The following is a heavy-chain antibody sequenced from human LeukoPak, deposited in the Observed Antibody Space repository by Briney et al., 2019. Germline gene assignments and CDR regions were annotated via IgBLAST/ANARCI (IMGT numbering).Heavy chain of an antibody. V-gene: IGHV3-23*01. J-gene: IGHJ4*02. D-gene: IGHD6-13*01. CDR1: GFTFSSYA. CDR2: ITYSGGNT. CDR3: AKRTSGSSWYSSDY. Sequence: PGGSLRLSCAASGFTFSSYAMSWVRQAPGKGLEWVSTITYSGGNTYYADSVKGRFTISRDNSKNTLYLQMKTLRAEDTAVYYCAKRTSGSSWYSSDYWGQGTLVTVSS.